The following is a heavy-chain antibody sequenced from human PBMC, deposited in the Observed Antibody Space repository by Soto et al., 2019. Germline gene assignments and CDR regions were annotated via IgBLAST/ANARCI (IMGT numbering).Heavy chain of an antibody. V-gene: IGHV4-4*02. CDR3: ARGPGLKAHLDY. CDR2: IYHSGNT. CDR1: GGSINSENW. Sequence: SETLSLTCAVSGGSINSENWWSWVRQPPGKGLEWIGEIYHSGNTNYSPSLKSRITISVDKSKNQFFLNLRSVTAADTAVYLCARGPGLKAHLDYWGPGILVTVSX. J-gene: IGHJ4*02.